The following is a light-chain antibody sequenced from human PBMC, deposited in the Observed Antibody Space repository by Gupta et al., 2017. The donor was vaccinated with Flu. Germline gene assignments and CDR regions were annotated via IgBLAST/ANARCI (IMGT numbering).Light chain of an antibody. J-gene: IGLJ3*02. V-gene: IGLV2-11*01. CDR2: GVT. Sequence: SVTISCTGTSMDVGNYDYVSWYQQYPGKAPKLMIYGVTNRPSGVPDRFSGSRSGNTASLTISGLQADDEADYYCCSYAGTFTFVFGGGTKLTVL. CDR1: SMDVGNYDY. CDR3: CSYAGTFTFV.